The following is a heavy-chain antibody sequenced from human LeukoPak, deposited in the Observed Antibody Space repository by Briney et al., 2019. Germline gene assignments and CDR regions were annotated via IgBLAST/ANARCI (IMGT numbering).Heavy chain of an antibody. Sequence: GGSLRLSCAASGFTLDDYGLSWVRQVPGKGLEWVSGINWNGGSTGYADSVKGRFTISRDNAKNSLYLQMNSLRAEDTALYYCARAYCSNTSCFVYYYYYMDVWGKGTTVTVSS. CDR2: INWNGGST. CDR3: ARAYCSNTSCFVYYYYYMDV. CDR1: GFTLDDYG. V-gene: IGHV3-20*04. J-gene: IGHJ6*03. D-gene: IGHD2-2*01.